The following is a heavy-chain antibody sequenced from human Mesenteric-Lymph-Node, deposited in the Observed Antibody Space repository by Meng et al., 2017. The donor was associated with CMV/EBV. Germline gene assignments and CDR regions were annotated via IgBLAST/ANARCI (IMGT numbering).Heavy chain of an antibody. Sequence: CKASGYTFNYSGLNWVRQAPGQGLEWMGWINTNSGNGRYAQDFTGRFVFSLDTSVNTAYLQISSLEAEDTAVYYCARLPGSYYGSDYWGQGTLVTVSS. CDR2: INTNSGNG. J-gene: IGHJ4*02. V-gene: IGHV7-4-1*02. CDR3: ARLPGSYYGSDY. CDR1: GYTFNYSG. D-gene: IGHD1-26*01.